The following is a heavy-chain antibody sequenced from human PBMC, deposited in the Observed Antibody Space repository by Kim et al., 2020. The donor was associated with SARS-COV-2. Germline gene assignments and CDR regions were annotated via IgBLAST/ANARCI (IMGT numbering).Heavy chain of an antibody. J-gene: IGHJ4*02. CDR3: SSAFGH. Sequence: SETLSLTCTVSGDSLSSDYWRWNRQPAGKGLEWIGRIYTSGRTNYNPSLQSRVTMSVDMSKNKFSLKLISVTAADTAAYYCSSAFGHWGQGTLVTVSS. CDR1: GDSLSSDY. CDR2: IYTSGRT. D-gene: IGHD3-16*01. V-gene: IGHV4-4*07.